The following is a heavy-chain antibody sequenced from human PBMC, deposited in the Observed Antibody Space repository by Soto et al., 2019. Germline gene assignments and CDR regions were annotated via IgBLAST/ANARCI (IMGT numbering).Heavy chain of an antibody. V-gene: IGHV3-23*01. D-gene: IGHD3-22*01. CDR2: ISGSGGST. J-gene: IGHJ4*02. CDR3: AKSSGYPADYFDY. CDR1: GFTFSSYS. Sequence: GGSLGLSCASSGFTFSSYSMSWARQAPGKGLEWVSAISGSGGSTYYADSVKGRFTISRDNSKNTLYLQMNSLRAEDTAVYYCAKSSGYPADYFDYWGQGTLVTVSS.